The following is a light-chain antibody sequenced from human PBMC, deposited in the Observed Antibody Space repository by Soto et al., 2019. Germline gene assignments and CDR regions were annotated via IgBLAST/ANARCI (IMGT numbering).Light chain of an antibody. J-gene: IGKJ1*01. CDR1: QSVSSN. CDR2: GAS. Sequence: ESVLTQSPATLSVSPRERGTLSCRASQSVSSNLAWYQQKPGQAPRLLIYGASTRAAGIPARFSGSGSGTEFTLIISSPQSEDFAVYYCQQYNNWLRIGQGTKLGIK. CDR3: QQYNNWLR. V-gene: IGKV3-15*01.